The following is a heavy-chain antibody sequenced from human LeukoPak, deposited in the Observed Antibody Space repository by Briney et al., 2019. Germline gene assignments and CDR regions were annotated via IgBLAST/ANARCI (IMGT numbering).Heavy chain of an antibody. CDR2: VDPEDGQT. CDR1: GYSFSDYF. J-gene: IGHJ4*02. D-gene: IGHD5/OR15-5a*01. Sequence: ASVKVSCKTSGYSFSDYFIHWVQQAPGKGLEWMGRVDPEDGQTLYAEKFQGRVTITADTSAETSSMELSSLWSEDTAIYYCAASTVSTFPDFWGPGTLVSVSS. V-gene: IGHV1-69-2*01. CDR3: AASTVSTFPDF.